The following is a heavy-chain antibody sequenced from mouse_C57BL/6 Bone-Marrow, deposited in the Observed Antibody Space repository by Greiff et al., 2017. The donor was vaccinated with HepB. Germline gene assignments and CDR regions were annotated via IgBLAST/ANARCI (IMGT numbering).Heavy chain of an antibody. D-gene: IGHD2-10*02. J-gene: IGHJ4*01. V-gene: IGHV1-82*01. CDR3: ARNPRCSMDY. CDR1: GYAFSSSW. CDR2: IYPGDGDT. Sequence: QVQLQQSGPELVKPGASVKISCKASGYAFSSSWMNWVKQRPGKGLEWIGRIYPGDGDTNYNGKFKGKATLTADKSSSAAYMQLSSLTSEDSAVYFCARNPRCSMDYWGQGTSVTVSS.